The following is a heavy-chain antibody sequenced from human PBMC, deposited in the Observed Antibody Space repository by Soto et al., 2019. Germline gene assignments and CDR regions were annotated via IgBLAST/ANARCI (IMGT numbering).Heavy chain of an antibody. CDR2: MNPNSGDT. Sequence: QVHLVQSGAEVKKPGASVKVSCKASGYTFTSYDINRVRQVAGQGLEWMGWMNPNSGDTAYAQEFQGRVTMSRNTSISIAYMELSSLRPADTAVYYCARGLKMLRVFGLKTYYYYYMDVWGKGTTVTLSS. J-gene: IGHJ6*03. D-gene: IGHD3-10*01. V-gene: IGHV1-8*01. CDR1: GYTFTSYD. CDR3: ARGLKMLRVFGLKTYYYYYMDV.